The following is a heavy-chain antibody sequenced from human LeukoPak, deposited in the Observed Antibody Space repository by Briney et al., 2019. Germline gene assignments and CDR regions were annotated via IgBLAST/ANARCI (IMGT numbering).Heavy chain of an antibody. V-gene: IGHV3-23*01. J-gene: IGHJ4*02. D-gene: IGHD3-10*01. CDR2: ISGSGGST. CDR3: ATKLWFGELLW. Sequence: PGGSLRLFCAASGFTFSSYAMSWVRQAPGKGLEWVSAISGSGGSTYYADSVKGRFTISRDNAKNSLYLQMNSLRAEDTAVYYCATKLWFGELLWWGQGTLVTVSS. CDR1: GFTFSSYA.